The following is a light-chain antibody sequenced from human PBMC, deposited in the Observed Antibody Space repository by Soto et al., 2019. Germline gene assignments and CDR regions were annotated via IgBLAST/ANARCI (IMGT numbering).Light chain of an antibody. CDR3: QHYNNWPPYT. V-gene: IGKV3-15*01. CDR2: GAS. J-gene: IGKJ2*01. Sequence: EILMTQSPATLSVSPGERATLSCRASQSVSSSLAWYQQKAGQAPRLLIYGASTRATGIPARFSGSGSGTESTLTISSLQSEDFGVYYCQHYNNWPPYTFGQGTTLEIK. CDR1: QSVSSS.